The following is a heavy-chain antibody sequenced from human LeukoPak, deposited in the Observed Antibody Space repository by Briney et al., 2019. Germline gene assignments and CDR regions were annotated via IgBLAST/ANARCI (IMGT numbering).Heavy chain of an antibody. D-gene: IGHD4-17*01. CDR2: IYTSGST. V-gene: IGHV4-4*07. J-gene: IGHJ6*03. Sequence: PSETLSLTCTVSGGSISNYYWSWIRQPAGKGLEWIGRIYTSGSTNYNPSLKSRVTMSVDTSKNQFSLKLSSVTAADTAVYYCARQGVGTYDYGDEGYYMDVWGKGTTVTISS. CDR1: GGSISNYY. CDR3: ARQGVGTYDYGDEGYYMDV.